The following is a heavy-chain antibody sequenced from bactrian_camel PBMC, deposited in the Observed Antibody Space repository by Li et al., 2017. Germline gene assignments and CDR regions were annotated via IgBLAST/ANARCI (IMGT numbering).Heavy chain of an antibody. CDR1: GFGLSSYW. V-gene: IGHV3S6*01. D-gene: IGHD1*01. CDR2: IYTGGGDT. J-gene: IGHJ7*01. Sequence: QVQLVESGGGKVQPGESLSLSCAASGFGLSSYWMSWVRQAPGKGLEWVSSIYTGGGDTYYADSVKGRFTISKDNAKNTLYLQMNSLKPEDTAVYYCVRDYDGPARSYGMDYWGEGTQVTVS.